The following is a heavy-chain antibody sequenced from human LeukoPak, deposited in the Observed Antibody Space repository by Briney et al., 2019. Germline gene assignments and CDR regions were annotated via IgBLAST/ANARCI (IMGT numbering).Heavy chain of an antibody. CDR3: ATPWDIVVVPAAIISDYYYYGMDV. V-gene: IGHV3-7*01. Sequence: GGSLRLSCAASGFTFSSYWMSWVRQAPGKGLEWVANIKQDGSEKYYVDSVKGRFTISRDNAKNSLYLQMNSPRAEDTAVYYCATPWDIVVVPAAIISDYYYYGMDVWGQGTTVTVSS. D-gene: IGHD2-2*01. CDR2: IKQDGSEK. J-gene: IGHJ6*02. CDR1: GFTFSSYW.